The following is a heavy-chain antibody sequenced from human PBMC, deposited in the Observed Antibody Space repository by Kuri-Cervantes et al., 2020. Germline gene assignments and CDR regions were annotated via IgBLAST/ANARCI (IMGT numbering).Heavy chain of an antibody. CDR1: GFTVSSNY. J-gene: IGHJ4*02. D-gene: IGHD3-16*01. V-gene: IGHV3-53*01. CDR2: IYSGGST. Sequence: GESLKISCAASGFTVSSNYMSWVRQAPGKGLEWVSVIYSGGSTYYAGSVKGRFTISRDNSKNTLYLQMNSLRAEDTAVYYCARGLEDVWGSYPDYWGQGTLVTVSS. CDR3: ARGLEDVWGSYPDY.